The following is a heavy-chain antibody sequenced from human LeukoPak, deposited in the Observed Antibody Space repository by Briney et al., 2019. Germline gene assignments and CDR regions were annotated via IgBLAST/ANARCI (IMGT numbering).Heavy chain of an antibody. D-gene: IGHD1-7*01. J-gene: IGHJ4*02. CDR3: AADDLSITGTTTHDY. V-gene: IGHV1-58*01. CDR1: GFTFTSSA. CDR2: IVVGSGNT. Sequence: SVKVSCTASGFTFTSSAVQWVRQARGQRLEWIGWIVVGSGNTNYAQKFQERVTITRDMSTSTAYMELSSLRSEDTAVYYCAADDLSITGTTTHDYWGQGTLVTVSS.